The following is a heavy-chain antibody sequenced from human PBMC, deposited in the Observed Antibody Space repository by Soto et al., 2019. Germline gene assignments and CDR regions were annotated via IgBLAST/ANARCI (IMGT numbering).Heavy chain of an antibody. V-gene: IGHV4-39*01. CDR3: ARHLSGSQQAHYYGMDV. Sequence: PSETLSLTCTVSGGSISSYTYYWGWIRQPPGKGLEWIGSIYYTGSTYYNPSLKSRVAISADTSKNQLSLKLTSVTAAETAVYYCARHLSGSQQAHYYGMDVWGQGSKVNVYS. J-gene: IGHJ6*02. D-gene: IGHD1-26*01. CDR2: IYYTGST. CDR1: GGSISSYTYY.